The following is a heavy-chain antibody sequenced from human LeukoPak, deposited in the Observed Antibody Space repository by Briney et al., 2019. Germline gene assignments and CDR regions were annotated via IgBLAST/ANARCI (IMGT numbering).Heavy chain of an antibody. D-gene: IGHD3-22*01. V-gene: IGHV4-30-4*08. CDR3: ARNYYYDSSGYYLFDY. CDR2: IYYSGST. Sequence: PSQTLSLTCTVSGGSISSGDYYWSWIRQPPGKGLEWIGYIYYSGSTYYNPSLKSRVTISVDTSKNQFSLKLSSVTAADTAVYYCARNYYYDSSGYYLFDYWGQGTLVTVSS. J-gene: IGHJ4*02. CDR1: GGSISSGDYY.